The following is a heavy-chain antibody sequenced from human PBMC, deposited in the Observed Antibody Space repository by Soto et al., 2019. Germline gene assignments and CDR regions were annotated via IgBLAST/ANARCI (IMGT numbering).Heavy chain of an antibody. V-gene: IGHV1-18*01. CDR3: ARDSGNLGNWAYFFGY. CDR1: GYTFTSFG. Sequence: QGQLVQSGAEVKKPGASVKVSCKASGYTFTSFGISWVRQAPGQGLEWMGWISAYNGNTNYAQKVQGRVTMTTDTSTSKAYMELKSLRSDDTAVYYCARDSGNLGNWAYFFGYWGQGTLVTVSS. CDR2: ISAYNGNT. J-gene: IGHJ4*02. D-gene: IGHD7-27*01.